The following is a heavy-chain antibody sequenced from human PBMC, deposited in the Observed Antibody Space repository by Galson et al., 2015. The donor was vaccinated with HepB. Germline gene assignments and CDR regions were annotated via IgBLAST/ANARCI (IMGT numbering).Heavy chain of an antibody. CDR1: GFSLNTRGIF. V-gene: IGHV2-70*11. Sequence: PALVKPTQTLTLTCTFSGFSLNTRGIFMGWFRQPPGKALEWLARFDWDGATYYNTSLKARLTVSKDTSRNQVVLTMANVAPEDTGTYYCGRMRLPNYGVDVWGPGTLVSVSP. CDR2: FDWDGAT. J-gene: IGHJ2*01. D-gene: IGHD4-17*01. CDR3: GRMRLPNYGVDV.